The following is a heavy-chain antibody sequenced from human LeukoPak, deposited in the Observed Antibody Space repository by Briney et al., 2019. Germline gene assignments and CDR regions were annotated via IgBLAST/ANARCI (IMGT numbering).Heavy chain of an antibody. CDR2: ISGSGGST. J-gene: IGHJ6*02. V-gene: IGHV3-23*01. CDR3: WYYYGMDV. CDR1: GFTFSNSW. Sequence: GGSLRLSCGASGFTFSNSWMHWVRQAPGKGLEWVSAISGSGGSTYYADSVKGRFTISRDNSKNTLYLQMNSLRAEDTAVYYCWYYYGMDVWGQGTTVTVSS.